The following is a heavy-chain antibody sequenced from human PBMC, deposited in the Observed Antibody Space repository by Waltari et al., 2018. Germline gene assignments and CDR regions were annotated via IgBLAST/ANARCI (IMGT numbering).Heavy chain of an antibody. CDR2: IYTSGST. CDR3: ARDPVGVNAFDI. D-gene: IGHD1-26*01. J-gene: IGHJ3*02. Sequence: QVQLQESGPGLVKPSQTLSLTCTVSGGSISSGSYYWSWIRQPAGKGLEWIGYIYTSGSTNYNPSLKSRVTISVDTSKNQFSLKLSSVTAADTAVYYCARDPVGVNAFDIWGQGTMVTVSS. V-gene: IGHV4-61*09. CDR1: GGSISSGSYY.